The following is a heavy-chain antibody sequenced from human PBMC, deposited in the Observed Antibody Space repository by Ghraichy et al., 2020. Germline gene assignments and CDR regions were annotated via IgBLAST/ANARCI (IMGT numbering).Heavy chain of an antibody. V-gene: IGHV4-4*07. Sequence: SETLSLTCTVSGGSISSYYWSWIRQPAGKGLEWIGRIYTSGSTNYNPSLKSRVTMSVDTSKNQFSLKLSSVTAADTAVYYCARGATVTTHTGAFDIWGQGTMVTVSS. CDR1: GGSISSYY. CDR2: IYTSGST. D-gene: IGHD4-17*01. J-gene: IGHJ3*02. CDR3: ARGATVTTHTGAFDI.